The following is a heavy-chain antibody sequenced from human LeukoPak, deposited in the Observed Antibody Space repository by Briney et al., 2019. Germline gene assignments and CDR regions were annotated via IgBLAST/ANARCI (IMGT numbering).Heavy chain of an antibody. CDR1: AFPLTDYY. CDR3: ARANYYDSGNYFH. CDR2: ISSGSSYT. Sequence: SGGSLRLSCAASAFPLTDYYMNCIRQAPGKGLEWVSYISSGSSYTNYADSVKGRFTISRDNAKNSLYLQMNSLRAEDTAIYYCARANYYDSGNYFHWGQGTLVTVSS. D-gene: IGHD3-10*01. J-gene: IGHJ4*02. V-gene: IGHV3-11*05.